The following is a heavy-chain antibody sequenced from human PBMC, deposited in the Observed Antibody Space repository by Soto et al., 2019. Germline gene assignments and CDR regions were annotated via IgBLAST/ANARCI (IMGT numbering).Heavy chain of an antibody. CDR1: GYTFTSYG. D-gene: IGHD1-7*01. Sequence: QVQLVQSGAEVKKPGASVKVSCKASGYTFTSYGISWVRQAPGQGLEWMGWISPYNGNTNYAQKLQGRVTMTTDTSASKTNIVGRSLSADDTAVYYCEIDRRDNANYGWFDPWGHETLVSVSS. CDR3: EIDRRDNANYGWFDP. CDR2: ISPYNGNT. J-gene: IGHJ5*02. V-gene: IGHV1-18*01.